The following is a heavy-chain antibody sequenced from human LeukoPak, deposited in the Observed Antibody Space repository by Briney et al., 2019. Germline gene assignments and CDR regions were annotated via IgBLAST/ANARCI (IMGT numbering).Heavy chain of an antibody. CDR2: ISGSGGST. J-gene: IGHJ4*02. V-gene: IGHV3-23*01. CDR3: ARGNHYYDSSGYIPDY. Sequence: GGSLRLSCAASGFTFSSYAMSWVRQAPGKGLEWVSAISGSGGSTYYADSVKGRFTISRDNSKNTLYLQMNSLRAEDTAVYYCARGNHYYDSSGYIPDYWGQGTLVTVSS. D-gene: IGHD3-22*01. CDR1: GFTFSSYA.